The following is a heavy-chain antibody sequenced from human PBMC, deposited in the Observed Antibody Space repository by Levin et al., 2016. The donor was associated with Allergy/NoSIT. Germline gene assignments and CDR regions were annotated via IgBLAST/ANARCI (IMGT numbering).Heavy chain of an antibody. V-gene: IGHV4-4*02. Sequence: SETLSLTCAVSGGSISSSNWWSWVRQPPGKGLEWIGEIYHSGSTNYNPSLKSRVTISVDKSKNQFSLKLSSVTAADTAVYYCARMIVVVPANTPRGSGWKYYYYYYMDVWGKGTTVTVSS. D-gene: IGHD2-2*01. CDR1: GGSISSSNW. CDR2: IYHSGST. CDR3: ARMIVVVPANTPRGSGWKYYYYYYMDV. J-gene: IGHJ6*03.